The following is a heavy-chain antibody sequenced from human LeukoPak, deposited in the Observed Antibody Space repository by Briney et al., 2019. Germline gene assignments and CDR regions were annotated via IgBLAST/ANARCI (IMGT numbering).Heavy chain of an antibody. CDR1: GGTFSSYA. D-gene: IGHD2-8*01. J-gene: IGHJ4*02. CDR3: ARGSMVYAVRYFDY. Sequence: ASVKVSCKASGGTFSSYAISWVRQATGQGLEWMGWMNPNSGNTGYAQKFQGRVTITRNTSISTAYMELSSLRSEDTAVYYCARGSMVYAVRYFDYWGQGTLVTVSS. CDR2: MNPNSGNT. V-gene: IGHV1-8*03.